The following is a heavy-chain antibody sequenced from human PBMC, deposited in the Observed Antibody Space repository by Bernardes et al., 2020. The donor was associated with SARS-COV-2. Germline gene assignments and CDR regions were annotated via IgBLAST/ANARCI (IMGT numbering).Heavy chain of an antibody. V-gene: IGHV6-1*01. CDR3: ARDHHSEPGKIDF. D-gene: IGHD2-21*01. CDR2: TYYRSKWNY. J-gene: IGHJ4*02. CDR1: WDSASSNSAS. Sequence: PKRSLTYAVSWDSASSNSASWNLLRQSPSRGLEWLGRTYYRSKWNYNYAVSVESRVSINPDTSKNQFSLQVNSVTPEDTAIYYCARDHHSEPGKIDFWGQGTLVTVSS.